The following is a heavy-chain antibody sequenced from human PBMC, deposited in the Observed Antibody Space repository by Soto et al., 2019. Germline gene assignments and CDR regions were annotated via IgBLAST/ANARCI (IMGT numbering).Heavy chain of an antibody. CDR2: INPILSMS. J-gene: IGHJ4*02. D-gene: IGHD3-10*01. Sequence: QVQLVQSGAEVRKPGSSVKVSCKASGDTFSFYSINWVRQAPGLGLEWMGRINPILSMSNYAQRFQGRVTMTADTPTGTASMGLGGLRSGPPPPYSGASSYVSENRAFAYGGQGALAPFSS. CDR3: ASSYVSENRAFAY. CDR1: GDTFSFYS. V-gene: IGHV1-69*02.